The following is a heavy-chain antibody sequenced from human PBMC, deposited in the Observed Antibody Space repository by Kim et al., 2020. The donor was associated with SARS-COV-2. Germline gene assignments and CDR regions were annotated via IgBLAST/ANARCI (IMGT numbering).Heavy chain of an antibody. D-gene: IGHD3-10*01. V-gene: IGHV3-23*01. CDR3: AKVPITMVRGVKGAYYFDY. CDR2: ISGSGGST. CDR1: GFTFSSYA. J-gene: IGHJ4*02. Sequence: GGSLRLSCAASGFTFSSYAMSWVRQAPGKGLEWVSAISGSGGSTYYADSVKGRFTISRDNSKNTLYLQMNSLRAEDTAVYYCAKVPITMVRGVKGAYYFDYWGQGTLVTVSS.